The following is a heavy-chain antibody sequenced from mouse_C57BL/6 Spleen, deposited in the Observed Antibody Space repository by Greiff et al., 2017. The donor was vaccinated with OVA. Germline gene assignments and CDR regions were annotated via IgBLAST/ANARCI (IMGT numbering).Heavy chain of an antibody. Sequence: ESGPGLVKPSQSLSLTCSVTGYSITSGYYWNWIRQFPGNKLEWMGYISYDGSNNYNPSLKNRISITRDTSKNQFFLKLNSVTTEDTATYYCARAITTGYFDYWGQGTTLTVSS. V-gene: IGHV3-6*01. CDR2: ISYDGSN. D-gene: IGHD1-2*01. CDR3: ARAITTGYFDY. CDR1: GYSITSGYY. J-gene: IGHJ2*01.